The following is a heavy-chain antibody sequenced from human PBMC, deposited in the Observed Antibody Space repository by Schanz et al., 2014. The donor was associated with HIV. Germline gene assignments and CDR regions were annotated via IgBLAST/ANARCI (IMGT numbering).Heavy chain of an antibody. CDR3: ARVASAVDGADYGMDV. Sequence: QVQLVESGGGVVQPGRSLRLSCVASGFIFSNYGMYLVRQAPGKGLEWVAIISYDGSIKKYADSVKGRFTISRDNSKNTLYLQMNSLRVEDTAVYYCARVASAVDGADYGMDVWGQGTTVSVS. CDR2: ISYDGSIK. V-gene: IGHV3-30*19. D-gene: IGHD2-15*01. J-gene: IGHJ6*02. CDR1: GFIFSNYG.